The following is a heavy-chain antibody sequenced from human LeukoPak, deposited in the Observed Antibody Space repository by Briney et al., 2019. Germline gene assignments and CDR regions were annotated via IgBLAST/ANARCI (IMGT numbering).Heavy chain of an antibody. CDR3: ARSSSPILWFGES. Sequence: ASVKVSCKASGYTFTGYYMHWVRQAPGQGLEWMGWINPNSGGTNYAQKFQGRVTMTRDTSISTAYMELSRLGSDDTAVYYCARSSSPILWFGESWGQGTLVTVSS. CDR2: INPNSGGT. J-gene: IGHJ4*02. V-gene: IGHV1-2*02. CDR1: GYTFTGYY. D-gene: IGHD3-10*01.